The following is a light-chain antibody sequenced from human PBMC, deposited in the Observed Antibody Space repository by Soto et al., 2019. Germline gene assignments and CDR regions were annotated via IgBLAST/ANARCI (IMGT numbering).Light chain of an antibody. CDR1: RPISSW. J-gene: IGKJ1*01. Sequence: DIQMTQSPSTLSASVGARFNITGVASRPISSWLDWYQQKPGKAPKLLIYEASSLESGVPSRFGGSGSGTEFTLIISGLQPDDFATYYCQQYDSYSWTFGQGTKVDIK. CDR3: QQYDSYSWT. V-gene: IGKV1-5*03. CDR2: EAS.